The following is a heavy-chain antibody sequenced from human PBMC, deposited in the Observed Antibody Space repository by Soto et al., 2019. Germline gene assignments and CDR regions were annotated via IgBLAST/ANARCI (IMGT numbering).Heavy chain of an antibody. D-gene: IGHD3-3*01. CDR1: GGSISSGDYY. CDR3: ASYFTIFGVAPRDYYYGMDV. J-gene: IGHJ6*02. Sequence: PSETLSLTCTVSGGSISSGDYYWSWIRQPPGKGLEWIGYIYYSGSTYYNPSLKSRVTISVDTSKNQFSLKLSSVTAADTAVYYCASYFTIFGVAPRDYYYGMDVWGQGTTVTVSS. V-gene: IGHV4-30-4*01. CDR2: IYYSGST.